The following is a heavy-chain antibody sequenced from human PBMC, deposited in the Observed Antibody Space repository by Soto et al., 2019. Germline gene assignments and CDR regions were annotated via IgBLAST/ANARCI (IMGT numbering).Heavy chain of an antibody. Sequence: ASVKVSCKTSGYIFTGYSIFWVRQAPGQSLECMGWINAANGNTKYSQKFQGRVTITKDTIATTSYMELSGLRSEDTAVYYCARENDFLTGYSFDYWGQGTLVTVSS. D-gene: IGHD3-9*01. J-gene: IGHJ4*02. CDR3: ARENDFLTGYSFDY. CDR1: GYIFTGYS. V-gene: IGHV1-3*01. CDR2: INAANGNT.